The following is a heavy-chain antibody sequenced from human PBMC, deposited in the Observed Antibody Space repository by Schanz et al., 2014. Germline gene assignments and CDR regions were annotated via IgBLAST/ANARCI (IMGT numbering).Heavy chain of an antibody. D-gene: IGHD3-10*01. Sequence: QVQLQESGPGLVKPSETLSLTCAVSGASVSSFYWSWIRQPAGKGLEWIGHVYATGRTKYNPSLKSRVTMSGDTSQKQISLKLTSVTAADTAVYYCARTLVNGSRKWFVPWGQGTLVTVSS. CDR2: VYATGRT. CDR3: ARTLVNGSRKWFVP. CDR1: GASVSSFY. J-gene: IGHJ5*02. V-gene: IGHV4-4*07.